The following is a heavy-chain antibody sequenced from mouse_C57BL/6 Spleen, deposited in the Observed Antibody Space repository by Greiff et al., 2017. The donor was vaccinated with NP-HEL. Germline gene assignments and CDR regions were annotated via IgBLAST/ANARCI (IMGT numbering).Heavy chain of an antibody. CDR1: GFTFSSYT. Sequence: EVKLVESGGGLVKPGGSLKLSCAASGFTFSSYTMSWVRQTPEKRLEWVATISGGGGNTYYPDSVKGRFTISRDNAKNTLYLQMSSLRSEDTALYYCARHQGGSHYYYWYFDVWGTGTTVTVSS. J-gene: IGHJ1*03. V-gene: IGHV5-9*01. D-gene: IGHD1-1*01. CDR3: ARHQGGSHYYYWYFDV. CDR2: ISGGGGNT.